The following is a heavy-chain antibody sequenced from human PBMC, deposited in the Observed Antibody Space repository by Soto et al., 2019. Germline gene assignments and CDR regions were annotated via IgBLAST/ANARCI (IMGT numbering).Heavy chain of an antibody. Sequence: QVQLVQSGAEVKKPGASVKVSCKASGYTFTSYYMHWVRQAPGQGLEWMGIINPSGGSTSYAQKFQGRVTMTRDTSTSTVYMELSSLRSEDTAVYYCARAHYYYDSSGYFFYWGQGTLVTVSS. CDR1: GYTFTSYY. CDR3: ARAHYYYDSSGYFFY. CDR2: INPSGGST. D-gene: IGHD3-22*01. V-gene: IGHV1-46*01. J-gene: IGHJ4*02.